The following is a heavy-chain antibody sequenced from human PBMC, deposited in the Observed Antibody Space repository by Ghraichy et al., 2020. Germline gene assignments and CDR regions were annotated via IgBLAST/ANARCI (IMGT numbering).Heavy chain of an antibody. Sequence: GGSLRLSCAASGFTFSSYAMHWVRQAPGKGLEWVAVISYDGSNKYYADSVKGRFTISRDNSKNTLYLQMNSLRAEDTAVYYCARDGSSWYFDYWGQGTLVTVSS. J-gene: IGHJ4*02. CDR2: ISYDGSNK. V-gene: IGHV3-30*04. CDR3: ARDGSSWYFDY. D-gene: IGHD6-13*01. CDR1: GFTFSSYA.